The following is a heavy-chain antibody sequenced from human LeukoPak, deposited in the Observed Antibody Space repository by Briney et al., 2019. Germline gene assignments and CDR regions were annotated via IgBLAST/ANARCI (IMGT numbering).Heavy chain of an antibody. CDR3: ARGPGVDFWSSFPNGFDP. CDR1: GGPISSYY. J-gene: IGHJ5*02. V-gene: IGHV4-59*01. D-gene: IGHD3-3*01. CDR2: IYYSGST. Sequence: SETLSLPCTVSGGPISSYYGSWIRQPRGKGLEWIGYIYYSGSTNYNPSLKGRVTISVDTSKNQFSLKLSSVTAADTAVYYCARGPGVDFWSSFPNGFDPWGQGTLVTVSS.